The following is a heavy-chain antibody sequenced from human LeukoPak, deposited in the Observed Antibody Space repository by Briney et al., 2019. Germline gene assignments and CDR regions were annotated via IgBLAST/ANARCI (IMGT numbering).Heavy chain of an antibody. CDR3: ARDGYNAQLFDY. D-gene: IGHD5-24*01. CDR2: INPSGGST. J-gene: IGHJ4*02. CDR1: GYTFTSYY. Sequence: ASVKVSCKASGYTFTSYYMHWVRQAPGQGLEWMGIINPSGGSTSYAQKFQGRVTITADESTSTAYMELSSLRSEDTAVYYCARDGYNAQLFDYWGQGTLVTVSS. V-gene: IGHV1-46*01.